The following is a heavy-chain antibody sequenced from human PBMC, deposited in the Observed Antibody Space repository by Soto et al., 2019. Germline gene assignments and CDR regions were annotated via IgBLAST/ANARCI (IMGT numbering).Heavy chain of an antibody. D-gene: IGHD6-19*01. V-gene: IGHV3-23*01. CDR2: ISGSGGST. CDR3: AKHGSQYSSGWYSSGDYFDY. J-gene: IGHJ4*02. CDR1: GLTFSSYA. Sequence: GGSLRLSCAASGLTFSSYAMSWVRKAPGKGLGWVSAISGSGGSTYYADSVKGRFTISRDNSKNTLYLQMNSLRAEDTAVYYCAKHGSQYSSGWYSSGDYFDYWGQGTLVTVSS.